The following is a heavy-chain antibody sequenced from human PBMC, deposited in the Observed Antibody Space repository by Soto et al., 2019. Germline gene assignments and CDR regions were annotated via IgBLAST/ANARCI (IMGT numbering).Heavy chain of an antibody. Sequence: QVQLQQWGAGLLEPSETLSLTCAVYGGSFSGYYWGWFRQPPGKGLEWIGEVKHSGNINYNPSLKTRLNVSVDTSKNQFSLKLSSMTAADTAMYYCARGSHFDFSSGYADSFDVWGQGTMVTVSS. J-gene: IGHJ3*01. D-gene: IGHD3-3*01. CDR3: ARGSHFDFSSGYADSFDV. CDR2: VKHSGNI. V-gene: IGHV4-34*01. CDR1: GGSFSGYY.